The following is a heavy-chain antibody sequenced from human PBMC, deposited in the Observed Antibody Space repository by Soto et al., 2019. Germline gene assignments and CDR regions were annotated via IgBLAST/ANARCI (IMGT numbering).Heavy chain of an antibody. CDR3: APLSVSLSGPYGIHV. CDR2: MFYSGLT. J-gene: IGHJ6*02. CDR1: GYSFTSSDYY. D-gene: IGHD2-15*01. Sequence: SETLSLTWIVSGYSFTSSDYYWAWIRQPPGKGLEWIGSMFYSGLTYYNPSLKSRVTLSVDTSKNQFSVRLNSATAADTAVYYCAPLSVSLSGPYGIHVWGQGTTVTVS. V-gene: IGHV4-39*01.